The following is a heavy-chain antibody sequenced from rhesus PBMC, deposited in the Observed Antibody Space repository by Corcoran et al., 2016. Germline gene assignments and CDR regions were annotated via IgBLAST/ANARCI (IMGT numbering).Heavy chain of an antibody. J-gene: IGHJ4*01. V-gene: IGHV4-73*01. Sequence: QVKLQQWGEGLVKPSETLSLTCAVYGGYISGHYYWSWIRQPPGTGLEWIGNIDGKSANTNDNTSLTTRVSMSKDKSKNPFYLKLSSVTAADAAVEYCARDRGVLTFDYGGQGVLVTVSS. D-gene: IGHD2-27*01. CDR2: IDGKSANT. CDR1: GGYISGHYY. CDR3: ARDRGVLTFDY.